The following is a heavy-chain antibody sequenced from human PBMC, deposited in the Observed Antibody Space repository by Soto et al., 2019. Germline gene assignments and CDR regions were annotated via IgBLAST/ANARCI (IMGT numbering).Heavy chain of an antibody. CDR1: GGTFKNYA. CDR3: ARASDTSGYHY. V-gene: IGHV1-69*01. D-gene: IGHD3-22*01. J-gene: IGHJ4*02. Sequence: QVQLVQSESEVKKPGSSVKVSCKVSGGTFKNYAISWVRQAPGQGLQWVGGILPVFDELHYAPKLQGRVTITADEVTSKAHVELGSLTSEDTADYVCARASDTSGYHYWGQGTLVNVSA. CDR2: ILPVFDEL.